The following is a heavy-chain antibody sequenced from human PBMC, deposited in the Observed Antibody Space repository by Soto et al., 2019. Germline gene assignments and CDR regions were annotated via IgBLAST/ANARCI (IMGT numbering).Heavy chain of an antibody. V-gene: IGHV5-10-1*01. D-gene: IGHD5-18*01. Sequence: GESLKISCNGSGYSFTIYCIIWVLQMPGKGLEWMWIIDPSDSYTNYNPSFQGHVTISADKSISTAYLQWSSLKASDTAIYYCARRNTAMVKDYYYGMDVWGQGTTVTVSS. CDR1: GYSFTIYC. CDR2: IDPSDSYT. CDR3: ARRNTAMVKDYYYGMDV. J-gene: IGHJ6*02.